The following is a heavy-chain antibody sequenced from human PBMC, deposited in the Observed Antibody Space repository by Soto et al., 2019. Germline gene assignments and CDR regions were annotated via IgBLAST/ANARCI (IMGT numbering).Heavy chain of an antibody. CDR1: GGTFSSYT. J-gene: IGHJ4*02. V-gene: IGHV1-69*02. D-gene: IGHD6-6*01. Sequence: ASVKVSCKASGGTFSSYTISWVRQAPGQGLEWMGRIIPILGIANYAQKFQGRVTITADKSTSTAYMELSSLRSEDTAVYYCASLGSSAPTHYYFDYWGQGTLVTVSS. CDR2: IIPILGIA. CDR3: ASLGSSAPTHYYFDY.